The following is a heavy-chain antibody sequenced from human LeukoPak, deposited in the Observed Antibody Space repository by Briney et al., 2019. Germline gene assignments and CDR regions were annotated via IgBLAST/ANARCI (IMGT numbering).Heavy chain of an antibody. D-gene: IGHD3-10*01. V-gene: IGHV4-39*01. J-gene: IGHJ6*02. CDR2: IYYSGST. Sequence: SETLSLTCTVSGGSISSSSYYWGWIRQPPGKGLEWIGSIYYSGSTYYNPSLKSRVTISVDTSKNQFSLKLSSVTAADTAVYYCARLPFYGSGSYYYYYGMDVWGQGTTVTVSS. CDR1: GGSISSSSYY. CDR3: ARLPFYGSGSYYYYYGMDV.